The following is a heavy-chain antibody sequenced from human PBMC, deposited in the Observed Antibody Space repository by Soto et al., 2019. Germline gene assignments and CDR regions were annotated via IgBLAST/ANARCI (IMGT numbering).Heavy chain of an antibody. V-gene: IGHV4-4*02. J-gene: IGHJ4*02. Sequence: PSETLSLTCAVSGGSISSSNCWSWVRQPPGKGLEWIGEIFHSGRTNYNPSLKSRVAISVDKSKNQFSLKLNSVTAADTAVYYCARDRVMLTFGGASEEWGIDSWGPGTLVTVSS. D-gene: IGHD3-16*01. CDR2: IFHSGRT. CDR3: ARDRVMLTFGGASEEWGIDS. CDR1: GGSISSSNC.